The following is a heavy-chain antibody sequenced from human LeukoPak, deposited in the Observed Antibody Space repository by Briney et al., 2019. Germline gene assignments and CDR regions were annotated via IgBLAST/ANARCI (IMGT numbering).Heavy chain of an antibody. Sequence: SETLSLTCRVSGGSISSSSYYWGWIRQPPGKGLEWIGSIYYSGSTYYNPSLKSRVTISVDTSKNQFSLKLSSVTAADTAVYYCARDPELELFDYWGQGTLVTVSS. CDR2: IYYSGST. J-gene: IGHJ4*02. CDR3: ARDPELELFDY. CDR1: GGSISSSSYY. D-gene: IGHD1-7*01. V-gene: IGHV4-39*07.